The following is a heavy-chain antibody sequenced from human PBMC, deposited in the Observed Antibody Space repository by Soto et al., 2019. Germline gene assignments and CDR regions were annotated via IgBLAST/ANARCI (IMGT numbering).Heavy chain of an antibody. CDR3: ARSGPFAYYSSGMDV. J-gene: IGHJ6*02. CDR1: GGSISSGGYY. CDR2: IYYSGST. D-gene: IGHD6-25*01. Sequence: SETLSLTCTVSGGSISSGGYYWSWIRRHPGKGLEWIGYIYYSGSTYYNPSLKSRVTISVDTSKNQFSLKLSSVTAADTAVYYCARSGPFAYYSSGMDVWGQGTTVTVSS. V-gene: IGHV4-31*03.